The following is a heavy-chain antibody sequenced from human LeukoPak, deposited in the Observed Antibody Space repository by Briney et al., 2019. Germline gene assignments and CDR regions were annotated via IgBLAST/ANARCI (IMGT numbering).Heavy chain of an antibody. J-gene: IGHJ3*02. CDR3: ARDTGGSYYYALDI. CDR1: GFTFSSYS. V-gene: IGHV3-48*04. D-gene: IGHD1-26*01. CDR2: ISSSSSSI. Sequence: GGSLRLSCAASGFTFSSYSMNWVRQAPGKGLEWVSYISSSSSSIYYADSVKGRFTISRDNAKNSLYLQMNSLRAEDTAVYYCARDTGGSYYYALDIWGQGTMVTVSS.